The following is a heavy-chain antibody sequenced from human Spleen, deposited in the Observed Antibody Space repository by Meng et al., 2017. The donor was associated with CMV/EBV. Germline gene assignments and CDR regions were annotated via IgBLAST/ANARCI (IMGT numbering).Heavy chain of an antibody. CDR1: GYTFTSYY. CDR3: ARTVGYCSSTSCYHSPIYYYYGMDV. Sequence: ASVKVSCKASGYTFTSYYMLWVRQAPGQGLEWMGIINPSGGSTSYAQKFQGRVTITADKSTSTTYMELSSLRSEDTAVYYCARTVGYCSSTSCYHSPIYYYYGMDVWGQGTTVTVSS. D-gene: IGHD2-2*01. CDR2: INPSGGST. V-gene: IGHV1-46*01. J-gene: IGHJ6*02.